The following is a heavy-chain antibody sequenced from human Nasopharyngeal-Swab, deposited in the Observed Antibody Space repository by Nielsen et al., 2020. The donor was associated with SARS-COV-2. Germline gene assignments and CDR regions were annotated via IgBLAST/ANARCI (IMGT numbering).Heavy chain of an antibody. J-gene: IGHJ4*02. Sequence: ASVKVSCKASGGTFSSYAISWVRQAPGQGLEWMGWINPNSGGTNYAQKFQGRVTMTRDTSISTAYMELSRLRSDDTAVYYCARVGELLGYYFDYWGQGTLVTVSS. CDR3: ARVGELLGYYFDY. D-gene: IGHD1-26*01. CDR1: GGTFSSYA. V-gene: IGHV1-2*02. CDR2: INPNSGGT.